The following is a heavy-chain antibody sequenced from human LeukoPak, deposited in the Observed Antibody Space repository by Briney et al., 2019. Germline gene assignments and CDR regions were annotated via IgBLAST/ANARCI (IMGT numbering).Heavy chain of an antibody. Sequence: GGSLRLSCAASGFTFSDYWMTWFRQAPGKGPERVASIEQDGSDIQYVDFVKGRFTISRDSSKNTLYLQMNSLRAEDTAVYYCARDRGIAAAMDYWGQGTLVTVSS. J-gene: IGHJ4*02. D-gene: IGHD6-13*01. CDR3: ARDRGIAAAMDY. V-gene: IGHV3-7*03. CDR2: IEQDGSDI. CDR1: GFTFSDYW.